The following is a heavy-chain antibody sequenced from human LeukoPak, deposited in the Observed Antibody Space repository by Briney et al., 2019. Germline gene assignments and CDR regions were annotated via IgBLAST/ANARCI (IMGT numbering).Heavy chain of an antibody. J-gene: IGHJ6*02. D-gene: IGHD4-17*01. CDR2: IRYDGSNK. V-gene: IGHV3-30*02. CDR3: AKVDGDYASYYYYGMDV. CDR1: GFTFSSYG. Sequence: PGGSLRLSCAASGFTFSSYGMHWVRQAPGKGLEWVAFIRYDGSNKYCADSVKGRFTISRDNSKNTLSLQMNSLRVEDTAIYYCAKVDGDYASYYYYGMDVWGLGTTVTVSS.